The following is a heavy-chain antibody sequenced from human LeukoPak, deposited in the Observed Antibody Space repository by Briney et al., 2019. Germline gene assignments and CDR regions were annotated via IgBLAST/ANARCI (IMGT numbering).Heavy chain of an antibody. D-gene: IGHD2-2*01. CDR1: GFTFSSYG. CDR2: IRYDGSNK. J-gene: IGHJ4*02. Sequence: GGSLRLSCAASGFTFSSYGMHWVRQAPGKGLEWVAFIRYDGSNKYYADSVKGRFTISRDNSKNTLYLQMNSLRAEDTAVYYCAKDWGYCSSTSCYFSQLYFDYWGQGTLVTVSS. V-gene: IGHV3-30*02. CDR3: AKDWGYCSSTSCYFSQLYFDY.